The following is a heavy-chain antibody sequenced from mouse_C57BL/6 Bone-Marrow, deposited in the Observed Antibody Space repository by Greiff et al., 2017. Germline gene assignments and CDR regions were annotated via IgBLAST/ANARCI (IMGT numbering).Heavy chain of an antibody. V-gene: IGHV1-72*01. Sequence: QVQLQQPGAELVKPGASVKLSCKASGYTFTSYWMHWVKQRPGRGLEWLGRIDPNSGGTKYNEKFKSKATLTVDKPSSTAYMQLSSLTSEDSAVYYCARAGWDYFDYWGQGTTLTVSS. CDR3: ARAGWDYFDY. D-gene: IGHD2-3*01. J-gene: IGHJ2*01. CDR1: GYTFTSYW. CDR2: IDPNSGGT.